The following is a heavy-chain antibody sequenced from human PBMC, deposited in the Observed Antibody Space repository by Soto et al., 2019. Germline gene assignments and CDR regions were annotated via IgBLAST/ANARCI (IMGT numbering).Heavy chain of an antibody. CDR2: IYYSGST. J-gene: IGHJ4*02. CDR1: GGSISSSSYY. CDR3: VRHSSSWEGNDY. D-gene: IGHD6-13*01. Sequence: SETLSLTCTVSGGSISSSSYYWGWIRQPPGKGLEWIGSIYYSGSTYYNPSLKSRVTISVDTSKNQFSLRLSSVTAADTAVYYCVRHSSSWEGNDYWGQGTLVTVSS. V-gene: IGHV4-39*01.